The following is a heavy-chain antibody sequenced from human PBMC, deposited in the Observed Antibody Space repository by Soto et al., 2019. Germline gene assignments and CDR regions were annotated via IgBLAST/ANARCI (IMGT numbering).Heavy chain of an antibody. CDR3: AIDLDPSGSYYTNY. D-gene: IGHD3-10*01. V-gene: IGHV1-18*01. Sequence: QFQLLQSGSEAKKPWASVTVSCKTSGYTFSTLGMTWVRQSPGQGLEWMGWISPHKGDTYYAQRLQGRVTMTTDTSTSTAYMELRRLRSDDTAGYFCAIDLDPSGSYYTNYWGQGTLVTVSS. CDR2: ISPHKGDT. CDR1: GYTFSTLG. J-gene: IGHJ4*02.